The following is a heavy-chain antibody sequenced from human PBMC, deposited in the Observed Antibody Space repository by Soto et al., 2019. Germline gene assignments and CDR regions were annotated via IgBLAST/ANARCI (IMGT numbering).Heavy chain of an antibody. CDR3: ARYSISRRLDGMDV. CDR1: GGSISSGGYY. J-gene: IGHJ6*02. D-gene: IGHD6-6*01. V-gene: IGHV4-31*03. CDR2: IYYSGST. Sequence: SETLSLTCTVSGGSISSGGYYWSWIRQHPGKGLEWIGYIYYSGSTYYNPTLKSRVTISVDTSKNQFSLKLSSVTAADTAVYYCARYSISRRLDGMDVWGQGTTVTVSS.